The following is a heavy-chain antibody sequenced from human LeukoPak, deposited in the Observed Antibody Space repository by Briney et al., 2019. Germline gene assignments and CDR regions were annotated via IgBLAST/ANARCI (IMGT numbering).Heavy chain of an antibody. D-gene: IGHD3-10*01. CDR1: GFTFSSYG. J-gene: IGHJ4*02. V-gene: IGHV3-30*03. Sequence: LGGSLRLSCVASGFTFSSYGMHWVRQAPGKGLEWVAVISYEGSNEFYADSVKGRFTVSRDNSKKTLNLQMNSLRAEDTAVYYCARDLIGRYTFDYCGQGTLVTVSS. CDR2: ISYEGSNE. CDR3: ARDLIGRYTFDY.